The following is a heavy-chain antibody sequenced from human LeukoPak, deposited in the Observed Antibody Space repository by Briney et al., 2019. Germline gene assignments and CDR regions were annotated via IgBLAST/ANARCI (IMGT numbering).Heavy chain of an antibody. CDR2: ISSSSTTI. D-gene: IGHD3-3*01. CDR3: ARGTFWSGTDY. J-gene: IGHJ4*02. Sequence: GGSLRLSCSASGFTFSSYSMNWVRKAPGKGLEWVSYISSSSTTIYYTDSVKGRFTVSRDNAKNSLYLQMNSLRAEDTALYYCARGTFWSGTDYWGQGTLVTVSS. V-gene: IGHV3-48*01. CDR1: GFTFSSYS.